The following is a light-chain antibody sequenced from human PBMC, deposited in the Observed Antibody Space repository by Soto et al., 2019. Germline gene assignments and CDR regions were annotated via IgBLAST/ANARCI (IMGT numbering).Light chain of an antibody. CDR1: QSLLQSNGNNH. V-gene: IGKV2-28*01. CDR2: LAS. CDR3: LQAAQSPLT. J-gene: IGKJ5*01. Sequence: DIVLTQSPLSLHVTPGKPASISCRSSQSLLQSNGNNHVDWYLQRPGQSPQLLLYLASSRASGVPDRFSGSGSGTEFSLEISRVEAEDVGVYYCLQAAQSPLTFGQGTRLEIK.